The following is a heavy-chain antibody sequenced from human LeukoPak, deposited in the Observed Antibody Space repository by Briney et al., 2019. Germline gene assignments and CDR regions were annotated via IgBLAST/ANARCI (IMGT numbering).Heavy chain of an antibody. Sequence: GGSLRLSCAASXXXXNSNYMTWVRQXXXXXXXWVSVIYNGGDTFYAESVKGRFTISRDNSKNTLYLQMKNLRAEDTAVYYCATDSATVPGRDYWGQGALVTVSS. CDR3: ATDSATVPGRDY. J-gene: IGHJ4*02. D-gene: IGHD6-19*01. V-gene: IGHV3-66*01. CDR2: IYNGGDT. CDR1: XXXXNSNY.